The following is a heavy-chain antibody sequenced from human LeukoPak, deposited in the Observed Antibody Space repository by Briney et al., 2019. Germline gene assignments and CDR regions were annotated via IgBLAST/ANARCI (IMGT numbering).Heavy chain of an antibody. J-gene: IGHJ4*02. D-gene: IGHD3-22*01. CDR2: IYSGGST. Sequence: GGSLRLSCAASGFIVSSNYMSWVRQAPGMGLEWVSVIYSGGSTYYADSVKGRFTISRDNSKNTLYLQMNSLRAEDMAVYYCARAQGHYYDSSAYVYYFDYWGQGTLVTVSS. CDR1: GFIVSSNY. V-gene: IGHV3-53*01. CDR3: ARAQGHYYDSSAYVYYFDY.